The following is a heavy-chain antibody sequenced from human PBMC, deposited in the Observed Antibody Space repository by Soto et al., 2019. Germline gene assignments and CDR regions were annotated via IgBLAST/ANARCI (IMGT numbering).Heavy chain of an antibody. CDR1: GGSISSGGYS. CDR3: ARVLFGRGNWFDP. V-gene: IGHV4-30-2*01. CDR2: IYHSGST. Sequence: PSETLSLTCTVSGGSISSGGYSCNWIRQPPGKGLEWIGYIYHSGSTYYNPSLKSRVTISVDRSKNQFSLKLSSVTAADTAVYYCARVLFGRGNWFDPWGQGTLVTVSS. J-gene: IGHJ5*02. D-gene: IGHD3-3*01.